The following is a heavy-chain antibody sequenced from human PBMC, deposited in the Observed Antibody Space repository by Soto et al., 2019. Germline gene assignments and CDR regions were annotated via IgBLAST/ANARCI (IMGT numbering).Heavy chain of an antibody. D-gene: IGHD3-9*01. V-gene: IGHV1-46*01. J-gene: IGHJ6*02. Sequence: ASVKVSCKASGYTFTSYYMHWVRQAPGQGLEWMGIINPSGGSTSYAQKFQGRVTMTRDTSTSTVYMELSSLRSEDTAVYYCVREDGLYDILTVKKPLYGMDVWGQGTTVTVAS. CDR3: VREDGLYDILTVKKPLYGMDV. CDR1: GYTFTSYY. CDR2: INPSGGST.